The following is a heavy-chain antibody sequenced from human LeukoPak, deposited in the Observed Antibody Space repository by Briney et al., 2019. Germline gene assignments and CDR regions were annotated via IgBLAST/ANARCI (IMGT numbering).Heavy chain of an antibody. CDR2: VYYSGTT. V-gene: IGHV4-39*07. Sequence: SETLSLTCSVSGGSISLSYYYWGRIRQPPGKALEWIGSVYYSGTTSYNPSLKSRVTISVDMSKNHFSLRLSSVTAADTAMYYCARGTLYSGWSYYFDYWSQGSQVTVSS. CDR1: GGSISLSYYY. J-gene: IGHJ4*02. D-gene: IGHD6-19*01. CDR3: ARGTLYSGWSYYFDY.